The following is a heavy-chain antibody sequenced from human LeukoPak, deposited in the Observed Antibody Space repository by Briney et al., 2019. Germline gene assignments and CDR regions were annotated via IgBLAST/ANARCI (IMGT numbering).Heavy chain of an antibody. Sequence: GGSLRLSCAACGFTFSKYEINWVREAPGKGREWMSYICGSGGTIYYADSVKGRFTIPRDNAKNFLYQQMNSRRVDDTAVYYCVRKGNTLMGYGGYVSDYWGQGTLVTVSS. J-gene: IGHJ4*02. V-gene: IGHV3-48*03. CDR3: VRKGNTLMGYGGYVSDY. D-gene: IGHD4-17*01. CDR2: ICGSGGTI. CDR1: GFTFSKYE.